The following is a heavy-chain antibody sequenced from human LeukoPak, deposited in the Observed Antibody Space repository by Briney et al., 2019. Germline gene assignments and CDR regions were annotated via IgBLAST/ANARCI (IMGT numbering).Heavy chain of an antibody. Sequence: GGSLRLSCAASGFLVNTNYMTWVRQAPGSGLEWVSFIYADGNTYYADSVKGRFTISRDISKNAVYLQMNSLRAEDTAVYYCARDSYGDANFDSWGQGTLVTVSS. J-gene: IGHJ4*02. CDR2: IYADGNT. CDR1: GFLVNTNY. D-gene: IGHD4-17*01. V-gene: IGHV3-53*01. CDR3: ARDSYGDANFDS.